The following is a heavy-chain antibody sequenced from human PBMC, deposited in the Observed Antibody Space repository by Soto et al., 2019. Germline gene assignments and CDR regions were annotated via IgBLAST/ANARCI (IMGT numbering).Heavy chain of an antibody. Sequence: NPSETLSLTCTVSGGSISSGDYYWSWIRQPPGKGLEWIGYIYYSGSTYYNPSLKSRVTISVDTSKNQFSLKLSSVTAADTAVYYCARAPTDIVVVPADRTHWFDPWGQGTLVTVSS. J-gene: IGHJ5*02. CDR2: IYYSGST. CDR1: GGSISSGDYY. D-gene: IGHD2-2*01. CDR3: ARAPTDIVVVPADRTHWFDP. V-gene: IGHV4-30-4*01.